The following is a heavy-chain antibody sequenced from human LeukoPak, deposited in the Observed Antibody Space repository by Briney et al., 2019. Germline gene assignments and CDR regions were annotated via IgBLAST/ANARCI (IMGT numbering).Heavy chain of an antibody. CDR2: ISSSGNTI. CDR1: GFTFSSYE. Sequence: GGSLRLSCAASGFTFSSYEMSWVRQAPGKGLEWVSYISSSGNTIYYADSVKGRFTISRDNAKNSLYLQMNSLRAEDTAVYYCAREAYCSTTSCLLGGYYYYYMDVWGKGTTVTVSS. J-gene: IGHJ6*03. CDR3: AREAYCSTTSCLLGGYYYYYMDV. D-gene: IGHD2-2*01. V-gene: IGHV3-48*03.